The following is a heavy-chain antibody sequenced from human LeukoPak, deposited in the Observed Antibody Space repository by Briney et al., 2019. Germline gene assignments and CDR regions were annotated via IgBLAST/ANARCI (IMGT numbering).Heavy chain of an antibody. Sequence: GGSLRLSCAASGLIFSSYSMNWVRQAPGKGLEWVSYISSSSSIIYYADSVKGRFTIFRDNAKNSLYLQMNSLRDEDTAVYYCAREPAYSSGWYFDYWGQGTLVTVSS. CDR2: ISSSSSII. D-gene: IGHD6-19*01. CDR1: GLIFSSYS. CDR3: AREPAYSSGWYFDY. J-gene: IGHJ4*02. V-gene: IGHV3-48*02.